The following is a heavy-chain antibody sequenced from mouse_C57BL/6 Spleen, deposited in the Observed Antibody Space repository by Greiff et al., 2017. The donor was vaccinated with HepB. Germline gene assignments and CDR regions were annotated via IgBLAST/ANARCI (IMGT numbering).Heavy chain of an antibody. D-gene: IGHD1-1*01. CDR2: ISDGGSYT. V-gene: IGHV5-4*01. CDR1: GFTFSSYA. Sequence: EVKLMESGGGLVKPGGSLKLSCAASGFTFSSYAMSWVRQTPEKRLEWVATISDGGSYTYYPDNVKGRFTISRDNAKNNLYLQMSHLKSEDTAMYYCARDGYGGARTFDYWDQGTTLTVSS. CDR3: ARDGYGGARTFDY. J-gene: IGHJ2*01.